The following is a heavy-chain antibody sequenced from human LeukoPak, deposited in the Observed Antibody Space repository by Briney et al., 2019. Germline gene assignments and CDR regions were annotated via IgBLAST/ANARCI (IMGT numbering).Heavy chain of an antibody. Sequence: PGGSLRLSCAASGFTFSSYAMSWVRQAPGKGLEWLSYISSGSSTIYYADSVKGRFTISRDNAKNSLYLQMSSLRAEDTAVYYCARGSRWLDYWGQGTLVTVSS. D-gene: IGHD2-15*01. J-gene: IGHJ4*02. CDR2: ISSGSSTI. CDR3: ARGSRWLDY. V-gene: IGHV3-48*01. CDR1: GFTFSSYA.